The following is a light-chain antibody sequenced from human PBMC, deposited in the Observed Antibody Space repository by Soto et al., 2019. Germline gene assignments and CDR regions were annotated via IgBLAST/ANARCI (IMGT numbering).Light chain of an antibody. CDR1: QSISNNF. V-gene: IGKV3-20*01. CDR3: QQYGASPRT. CDR2: GAS. J-gene: IGKJ1*01. Sequence: EIVLTQSPGTLSLSPGERATLSCRASQSISNNFLAWYQQKPGRAPRLLIYGASSRATGIPDRFSGSGSGTDFTLIISRLEPEDSAVYYCQQYGASPRTFGQGTKVDIK.